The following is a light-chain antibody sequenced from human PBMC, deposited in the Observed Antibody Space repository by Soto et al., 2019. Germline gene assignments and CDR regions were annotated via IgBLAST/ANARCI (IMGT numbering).Light chain of an antibody. CDR2: DAS. V-gene: IGKV1-5*01. J-gene: IGKJ2*03. CDR3: QQYNGNLYS. CDR1: HSVSSW. Sequence: DIQMTQSPSALSASVGDRVTITCRASHSVSSWLAWYQQKPGKAPKLLIYDASSLENEVSSRFSGSVSGTEFTLTISSLQPEDSATYFCQQYNGNLYSFGQGTKLEIK.